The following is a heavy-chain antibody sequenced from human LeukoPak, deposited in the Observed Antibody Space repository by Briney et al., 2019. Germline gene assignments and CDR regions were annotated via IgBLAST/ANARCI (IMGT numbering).Heavy chain of an antibody. CDR2: IYHSGYT. D-gene: IGHD6-19*01. Sequence: PSETLSLTCTVSGGSINSSSYYWGWIRQPPGEALEWIGSIYHSGYTYYNPSLKSRVTMSVDTSKNQFSLRLSSVTAADTAVYYCAREGDSSGWYFDYWGQGTLVTVSS. CDR1: GGSINSSSYY. CDR3: AREGDSSGWYFDY. J-gene: IGHJ4*02. V-gene: IGHV4-39*07.